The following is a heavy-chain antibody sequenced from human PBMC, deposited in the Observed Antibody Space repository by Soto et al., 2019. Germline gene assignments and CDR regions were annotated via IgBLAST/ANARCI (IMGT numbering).Heavy chain of an antibody. J-gene: IGHJ4*02. D-gene: IGHD5-12*01. V-gene: IGHV2-5*02. Sequence: QITLKESGPTLVKPTQTLTLTCTFSGFSLSTSGVGVGWICQPPGKALEWLALIYWDDDKRYSPSLKSRLTITKDTSKNQVVLTMTNMDPVDTATYYCARRYSGYDIDYWGQGTLVTVSS. CDR3: ARRYSGYDIDY. CDR2: IYWDDDK. CDR1: GFSLSTSGVG.